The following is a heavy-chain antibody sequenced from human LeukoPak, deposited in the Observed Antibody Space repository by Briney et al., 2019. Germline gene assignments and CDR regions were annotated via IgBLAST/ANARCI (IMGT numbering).Heavy chain of an antibody. CDR1: GGSISSYY. CDR2: IYYSGST. CDR3: ARGHCSGGSCPFDP. D-gene: IGHD2-15*01. V-gene: IGHV4-59*01. J-gene: IGHJ5*02. Sequence: SETLSLTCTVSGGSISSYYWSWIRQPPGKGLEWIGYIYYSGSTNYNPSLKSRVTISVDTSKNQFSLKLSSVTAADRAVYYCARGHCSGGSCPFDPWGQGTLVTVSS.